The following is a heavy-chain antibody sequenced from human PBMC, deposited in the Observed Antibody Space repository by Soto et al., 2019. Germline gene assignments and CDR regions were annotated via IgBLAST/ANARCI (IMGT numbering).Heavy chain of an antibody. CDR2: IYYSGST. J-gene: IGHJ6*02. CDR3: ARGGEWKYQLLYSYYGMDV. CDR1: GGSISSGGYY. Sequence: QVQLQESGPGLVKPSQTLSLTCTVSGGSISSGGYYWSWIRQHPGKGLEWIGYIYYSGSTYYNPSLKSRVTISVDTSKNQFSLKLSSVTAADTAVYYCARGGEWKYQLLYSYYGMDVWGQGTTVTVSS. V-gene: IGHV4-31*03. D-gene: IGHD2-2*01.